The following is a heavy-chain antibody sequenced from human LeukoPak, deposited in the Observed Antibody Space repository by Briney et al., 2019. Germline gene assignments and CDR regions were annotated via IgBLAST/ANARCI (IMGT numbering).Heavy chain of an antibody. Sequence: SETLSLTCTVSGGSISSSNWWSWVRQPPGKGLEWIGEIYHSGSTNYNPSLKSRVTISVDKSKNQFSLKLSSVTAADTAVYYCASGIGYSYGYRDYWGQGTLVTVSS. J-gene: IGHJ4*02. CDR3: ASGIGYSYGYRDY. CDR1: GGSISSSNW. D-gene: IGHD5-18*01. CDR2: IYHSGST. V-gene: IGHV4-4*02.